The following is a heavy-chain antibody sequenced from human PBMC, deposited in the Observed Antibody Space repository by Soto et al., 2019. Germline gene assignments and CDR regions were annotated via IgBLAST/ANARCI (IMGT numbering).Heavy chain of an antibody. CDR2: IYAGGTT. CDR1: GFTFSSYA. V-gene: IGHV3-23*03. D-gene: IGHD2-2*01. Sequence: EVQLLESGGGLVQPGGSLRLSCAASGFTFSSYAMSWVRQAPGKGLEWVSIIYAGGTTYYADSVKGRFTISRDNSRNTLFLQMNTLRAEDTAVYYCARYYSSTICPLCAMDVWGQGTTVTVSS. J-gene: IGHJ6*02. CDR3: ARYYSSTICPLCAMDV.